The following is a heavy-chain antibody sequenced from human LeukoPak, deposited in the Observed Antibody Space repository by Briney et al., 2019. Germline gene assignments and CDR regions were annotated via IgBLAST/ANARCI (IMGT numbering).Heavy chain of an antibody. V-gene: IGHV3-30-3*01. CDR1: GFTFSSYA. CDR2: ISYDGSNK. CDR3: ASQTGN. J-gene: IGHJ4*02. Sequence: PGGSLRLPCAASGFTFSSYAMHWVRQAPGKGLEWVAVISYDGSNKYYADSVKGRFTISRDNSKNTLYLQMNSLRAEDTAVYYCASQTGNWGQGTLVTVSS.